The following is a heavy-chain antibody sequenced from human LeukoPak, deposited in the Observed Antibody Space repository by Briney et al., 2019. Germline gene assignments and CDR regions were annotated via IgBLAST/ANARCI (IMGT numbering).Heavy chain of an antibody. D-gene: IGHD5-18*01. Sequence: SETLSLTCTVSGGSISSGGYYWSWIRQHPGKGLEWIGYIYYSGSTYYNPSLKSRVTISVDTSKNQFSLRVNSVTAADTAVYFCARDDTVISVFDIWGQGTMVTVSS. CDR3: ARDDTVISVFDI. CDR1: GGSISSGGYY. V-gene: IGHV4-31*03. J-gene: IGHJ3*02. CDR2: IYYSGST.